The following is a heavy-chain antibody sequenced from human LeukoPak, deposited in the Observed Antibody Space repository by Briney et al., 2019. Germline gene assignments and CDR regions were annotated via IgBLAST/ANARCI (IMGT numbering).Heavy chain of an antibody. CDR2: ISYDGSNK. J-gene: IGHJ4*02. Sequence: GGSLRLSCAASGFTFSSYGMHWVRQAPGKGLEWVAVISYDGSNKYYADSVKGRFTISRDNSKNTLYLQMNSLGAEDTAVYYCAKNGQQVVPAAIAPIDYWGQGTLVTVSS. CDR1: GFTFSSYG. D-gene: IGHD2-2*01. V-gene: IGHV3-30*18. CDR3: AKNGQQVVPAAIAPIDY.